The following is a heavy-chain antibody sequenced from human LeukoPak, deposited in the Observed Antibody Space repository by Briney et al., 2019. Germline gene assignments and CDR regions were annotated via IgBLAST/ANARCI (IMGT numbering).Heavy chain of an antibody. J-gene: IGHJ5*02. Sequence: QPGGSLRLSCAASGFTFSSYGKHWGRQAPGKGLEWVAVISYDGSNKYYADSVKARFTISRDNSKNSLYLQMNSLRAEDTALYYCAKDIGGSGSEGWFDPWGQGTLVTVSS. CDR3: AKDIGGSGSEGWFDP. V-gene: IGHV3-30*18. D-gene: IGHD3-10*01. CDR2: ISYDGSNK. CDR1: GFTFSSYG.